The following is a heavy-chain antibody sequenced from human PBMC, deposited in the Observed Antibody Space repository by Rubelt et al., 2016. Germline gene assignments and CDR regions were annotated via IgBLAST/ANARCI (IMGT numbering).Heavy chain of an antibody. D-gene: IGHD3-3*01. Sequence: QVQLVQSGAEVKKPGASVKVSCKASGYTFTSYDINWVRQATGQGIEWMGWMNPNSGNTGHAQKFQGRVTMTRNTSISTADMEMGSLRSEDTALYYCARMVNDFWSGYHNWFDPWGQGTLVTVSS. V-gene: IGHV1-8*01. CDR1: GYTFTSYD. CDR3: ARMVNDFWSGYHNWFDP. CDR2: MNPNSGNT. J-gene: IGHJ5*02.